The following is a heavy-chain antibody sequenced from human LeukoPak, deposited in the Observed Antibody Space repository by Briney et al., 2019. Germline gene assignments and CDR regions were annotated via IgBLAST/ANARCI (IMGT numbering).Heavy chain of an antibody. J-gene: IGHJ4*02. D-gene: IGHD5-24*01. CDR3: ARDGVRDGLYFDR. CDR2: ISSSGSTI. Sequence: GGSLRLSCAASGFTFSSYEMNWVRQAPGKGLEWVSYISSSGSTIYYADSVKGRFTISRDNAKNSLYLRMNSLRDEDTAVYSCARDGVRDGLYFDRWGQGTLVTVSS. CDR1: GFTFSSYE. V-gene: IGHV3-48*03.